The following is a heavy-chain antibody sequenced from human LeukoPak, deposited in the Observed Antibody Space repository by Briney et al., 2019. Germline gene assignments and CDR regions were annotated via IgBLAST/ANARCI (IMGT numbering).Heavy chain of an antibody. CDR2: ISWNSGSI. V-gene: IGHV3-9*01. Sequence: GGSLRLSCAASGFTFDDYAMHWVRQAPGKGLEWVSGISWNSGSIGYADSVKGRFTISRDNAKNSLYLQMNSPRAEDTALYYCAKSPDYYYGMDVWGQGTTVTVSS. CDR1: GFTFDDYA. J-gene: IGHJ6*02. CDR3: AKSPDYYYGMDV.